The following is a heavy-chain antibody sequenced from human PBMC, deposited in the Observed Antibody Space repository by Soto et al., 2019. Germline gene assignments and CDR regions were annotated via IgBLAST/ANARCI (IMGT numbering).Heavy chain of an antibody. D-gene: IGHD6-19*01. J-gene: IGHJ4*02. CDR3: AKERSSGWSLDY. CDR1: GFTFSTYA. CDR2: ISGSGDST. Sequence: EVQLLESGGGLVQPGGSLRLSCAASGFTFSTYAMNWVRQAPGKGLEWVSGISGSGDSTYYADSVKGRFTVSRDNSKITLYLQMNSLRAEDTAVFYCAKERSSGWSLDYWGQGTLVTVSS. V-gene: IGHV3-23*01.